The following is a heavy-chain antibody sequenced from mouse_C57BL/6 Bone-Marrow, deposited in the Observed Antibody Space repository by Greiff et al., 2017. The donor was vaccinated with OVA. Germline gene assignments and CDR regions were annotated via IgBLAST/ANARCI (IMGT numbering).Heavy chain of an antibody. CDR3: ATDPGYYFDY. CDR2: IHPNSGST. Sequence: VQLQQPGAELVTPGASVKLSCKASGYTFTSYWMHWVKQRPGQGLEWIGMIHPNSGSTNYNEKFKSKATLTVDKSSSTAYMQLSSLTSEDSAVYYCATDPGYYFDYWGQGTTLTVSS. V-gene: IGHV1-64*01. J-gene: IGHJ2*01. CDR1: GYTFTSYW.